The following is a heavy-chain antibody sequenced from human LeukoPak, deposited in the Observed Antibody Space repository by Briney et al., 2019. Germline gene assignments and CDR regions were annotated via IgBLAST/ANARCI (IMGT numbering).Heavy chain of an antibody. D-gene: IGHD3-3*01. V-gene: IGHV3-23*01. CDR3: AKDRQGLRFLEWLFFDY. CDR1: GFTFSSYA. CDR2: ISGSGGST. J-gene: IGHJ4*02. Sequence: PGGSLRLSCAASGFTFSSYAMSWVRQAPGKGLERVSAISGSGGSTYYADSVKGRFTISRDNSKNTLYLQMNSLRAEGTAVYYCAKDRQGLRFLEWLFFDYWGQGTLVTVSS.